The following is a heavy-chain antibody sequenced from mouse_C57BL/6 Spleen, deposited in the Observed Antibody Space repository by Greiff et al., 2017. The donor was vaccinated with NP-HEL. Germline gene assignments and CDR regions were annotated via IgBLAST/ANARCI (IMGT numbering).Heavy chain of an antibody. CDR3: ARGGYGENYFDY. CDR1: GYSFTGYY. Sequence: VHVKQSGPELVKPGASVKISCKASGYSFTGYYMNWVKQSPEKSLEWIGEINPSTGGTTYNQKFKAKATLTVDKSSSTAYMQLKSLTSEDSAVYYCARGGYGENYFDYWGQGTTLTVSS. V-gene: IGHV1-42*01. D-gene: IGHD1-1*01. CDR2: INPSTGGT. J-gene: IGHJ2*01.